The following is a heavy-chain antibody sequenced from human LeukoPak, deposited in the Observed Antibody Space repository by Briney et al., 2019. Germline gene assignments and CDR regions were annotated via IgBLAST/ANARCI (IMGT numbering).Heavy chain of an antibody. CDR1: DGSISGYY. V-gene: IGHV4-59*08. CDR3: ARHITNSGSAFDL. D-gene: IGHD3-10*01. Sequence: SETLSLTCTVSDGSISGYYWGWIRQAPGRGLEWIAYIHYTGINNYNPFLKSRAAISVDTSTNQFSLKLTSVTAADTAMYYCARHITNSGSAFDLRGRGTLVTVSP. CDR2: IHYTGIN. J-gene: IGHJ2*01.